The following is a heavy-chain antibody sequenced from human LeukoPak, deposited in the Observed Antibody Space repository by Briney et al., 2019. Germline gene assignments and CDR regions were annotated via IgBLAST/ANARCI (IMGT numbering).Heavy chain of an antibody. V-gene: IGHV3-30*03. D-gene: IGHD3-10*01. J-gene: IGHJ4*02. CDR3: AREGYYGSGSPPSLYFDY. CDR2: TSSDLNVK. CDR1: GFTFGSCW. Sequence: GGSLRLSCAASGFTFGSCWMNWVRQAPGKGLEWVAVTSSDLNVKLYADSVKGRFTISRDNSRSTLYLQMNSLRPEDTAIYYCAREGYYGSGSPPSLYFDYWGQGTLVTVYS.